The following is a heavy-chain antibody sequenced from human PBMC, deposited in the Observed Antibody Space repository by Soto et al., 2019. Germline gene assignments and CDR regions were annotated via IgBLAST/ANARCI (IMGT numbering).Heavy chain of an antibody. CDR2: IIPKFGTT. Sequence: SVKVSCKASGGTFSTYGMNWVRLAPGQGLEWMGGIIPKFGTTNYAQKFQGRVTITADESTNTAYMELNYLRSEDTAVYFCARELDPYYGGTSDSLDYWGQGTLVTVSS. V-gene: IGHV1-69*13. D-gene: IGHD4-17*01. J-gene: IGHJ4*01. CDR1: GGTFSTYG. CDR3: ARELDPYYGGTSDSLDY.